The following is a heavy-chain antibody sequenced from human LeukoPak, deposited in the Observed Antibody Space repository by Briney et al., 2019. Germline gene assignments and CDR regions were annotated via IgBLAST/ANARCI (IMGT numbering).Heavy chain of an antibody. V-gene: IGHV1-8*03. J-gene: IGHJ4*02. CDR1: GYTFTRYD. CDR3: ARVDGSADY. CDR2: MKPKSGNT. D-gene: IGHD3-22*01. Sequence: GASVKVSCKASGYTFTRYDINWVRQATGQGLEWMGWMKPKSGNTGHAQKFQGRVTITRDTSISTVYMELSSLRSEDTAVYFCARVDGSADYWGQGTLVTVSS.